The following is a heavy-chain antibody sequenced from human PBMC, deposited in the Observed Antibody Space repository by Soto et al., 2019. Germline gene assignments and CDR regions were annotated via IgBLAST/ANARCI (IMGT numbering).Heavy chain of an antibody. CDR2: VYHSGSI. CDR1: GDSITSTHW. CDR3: TTSQMGEYVDN. J-gene: IGHJ4*02. Sequence: QVFLEESGPGVVKPSGTLSVTCAVSGDSITSTHWWSWVRQPPGKGLELIGEVYHSGSINYSPSLKSRAVISADRSKNEFSLSLNSVTAADTAVYYCTTSQMGEYVDNWGQGTLVTVSS. V-gene: IGHV4-4*02. D-gene: IGHD1-26*01.